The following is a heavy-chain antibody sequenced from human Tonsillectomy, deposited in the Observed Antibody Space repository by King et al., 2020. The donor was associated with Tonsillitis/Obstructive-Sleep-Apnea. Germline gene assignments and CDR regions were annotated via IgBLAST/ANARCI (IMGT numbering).Heavy chain of an antibody. D-gene: IGHD1-14*01. CDR1: GGSFSGYY. CDR3: ARGTPETAYDI. CDR2: ISHSGTT. V-gene: IGHV4-34*01. J-gene: IGHJ3*02. Sequence: VKLQQWGAGLLKPSETLSLPCAVQGGSFSGYYWTWIRQSPGKGLEWIGEISHSGTTNHSPSLKSRVTISVDTSKRQFSLKLSSVKDADTGVYYCARGTPETAYDIWGQGTMVAVSS.